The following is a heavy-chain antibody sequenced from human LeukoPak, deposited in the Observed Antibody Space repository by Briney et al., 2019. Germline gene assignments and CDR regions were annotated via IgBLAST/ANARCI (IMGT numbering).Heavy chain of an antibody. J-gene: IGHJ6*03. CDR3: ARGRYMDV. CDR2: MNPKSGDT. Sequence: VASVKVSCKTSGYIFIDYEISWVRQAPGQGLEWMGWMNPKSGDTGYEQKFQGRITITRDSSISTVYMELSSLRSEGTALYYCARGRYMDVWGKGTTVTVSS. V-gene: IGHV1-8*02. CDR1: GYIFIDYE.